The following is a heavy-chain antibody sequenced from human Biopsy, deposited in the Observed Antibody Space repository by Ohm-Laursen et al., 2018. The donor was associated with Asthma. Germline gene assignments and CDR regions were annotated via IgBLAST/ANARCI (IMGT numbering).Heavy chain of an antibody. CDR2: ITSGSSTI. J-gene: IGHJ4*02. CDR1: GFSFSSYS. D-gene: IGHD6-19*01. CDR3: ARGDSSGWSHYYFDY. Sequence: SLRLSCAATGFSFSSYSINWVRQAPGKGLEWLSYITSGSSTIYYADSVKGRFTVSRDNSKNTLYLQMNSLRVEDTAVYYCARGDSSGWSHYYFDYWGQGTLVTVSS. V-gene: IGHV3-48*01.